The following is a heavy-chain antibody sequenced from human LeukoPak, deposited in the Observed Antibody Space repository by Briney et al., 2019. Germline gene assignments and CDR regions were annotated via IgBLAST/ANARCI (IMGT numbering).Heavy chain of an antibody. CDR1: GFTVSSKY. V-gene: IGHV3-66*02. CDR3: ARGVAPAHFDP. Sequence: GGSLRLSCAASGFTVSSKYMTWVRQAPGKGLEWVSVIYSGSSTYYTDSVKGRFTISRDDSKNTLYLQMNSLRTEDTAVYYCARGVAPAHFDPWGQGTLVTVSS. D-gene: IGHD5-12*01. CDR2: IYSGSST. J-gene: IGHJ5*02.